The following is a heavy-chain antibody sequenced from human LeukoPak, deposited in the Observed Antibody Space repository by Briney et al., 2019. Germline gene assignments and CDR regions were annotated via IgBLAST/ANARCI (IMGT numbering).Heavy chain of an antibody. Sequence: VQPGRSLTLARAAAGFTVSSYAMHWVRQAPGRGLGWVAVISYEGSNKNYAASVKGRLTVSRDNSKNTLYLQMSSLRAEDTAVYYCARDALNTMIVVGPIDYWGQGTLVTVPS. CDR3: ARDALNTMIVVGPIDY. J-gene: IGHJ4*02. V-gene: IGHV3-30-3*01. CDR1: GFTVSSYA. D-gene: IGHD3-22*01. CDR2: ISYEGSNK.